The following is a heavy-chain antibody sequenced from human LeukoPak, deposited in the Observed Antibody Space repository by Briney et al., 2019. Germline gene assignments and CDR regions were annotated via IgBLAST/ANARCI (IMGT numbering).Heavy chain of an antibody. CDR3: ARDDNYYYDSRSGLIHFDY. CDR2: IKQDGSEK. V-gene: IGHV3-7*03. D-gene: IGHD3-22*01. J-gene: IGHJ4*02. CDR1: GFTFSSYW. Sequence: GGSLRLSCAASGFTFSSYWMSWVRQAPGKGLEWVANIKQDGSEKYYVDSVKGRFTISRDNAKNSLYLQMNSLRAEDTAVYYCARDDNYYYDSRSGLIHFDYWGQGTLVTVSS.